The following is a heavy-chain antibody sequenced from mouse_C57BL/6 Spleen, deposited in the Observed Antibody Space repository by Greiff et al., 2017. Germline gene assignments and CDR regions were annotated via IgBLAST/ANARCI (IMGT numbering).Heavy chain of an antibody. Sequence: EVQLQQSGPELVKPGASVKISCKASGYSFTGYYMNWVKQSPEKSLEWIGEINPSTGGTTYNQKFKAKATLTVDKSSSTAYMQLKSLTSEDSAVYYCARNPFHGLYCDYWGQGTTLTVSS. CDR3: ARNPFHGLYCDY. CDR2: INPSTGGT. V-gene: IGHV1-42*01. CDR1: GYSFTGYY. J-gene: IGHJ2*01.